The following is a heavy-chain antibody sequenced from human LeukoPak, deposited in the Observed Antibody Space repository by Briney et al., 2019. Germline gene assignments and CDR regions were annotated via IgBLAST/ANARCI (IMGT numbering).Heavy chain of an antibody. CDR2: IYTSGST. J-gene: IGHJ1*01. CDR3: ARVGGSGSYEYFQH. Sequence: SETLSLTCTVSGGSTSSGSYYWSWIRQPAGKGLEWIGRIYTSGSTNYNPSLKRRVTISVDTSKNQFSLKLSSVTAADTAVYYCARVGGSGSYEYFQHWGQATLVTVSS. D-gene: IGHD3-10*01. V-gene: IGHV4-61*02. CDR1: GGSTSSGSYY.